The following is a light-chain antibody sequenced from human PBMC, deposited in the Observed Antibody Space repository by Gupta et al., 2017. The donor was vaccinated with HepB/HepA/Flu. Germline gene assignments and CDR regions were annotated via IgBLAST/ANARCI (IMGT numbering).Light chain of an antibody. V-gene: IGLV1-44*01. CDR3: AAWDDSLNGVV. CDR2: NNK. CDR1: SSNIGRNT. J-gene: IGLJ2*01. Sequence: QSVLTQPPSASGTPGQRVTISCSGSSSNIGRNTVNWYQQLPGTAPKLLIYNNKRRPSGVPDRFSGSKSGTSASLAISGLQSEEGADYYCAAWDDSLNGVVFGGGTKLTVL.